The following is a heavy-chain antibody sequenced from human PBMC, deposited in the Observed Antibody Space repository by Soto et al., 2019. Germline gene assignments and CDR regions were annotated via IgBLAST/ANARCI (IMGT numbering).Heavy chain of an antibody. V-gene: IGHV1-3*01. CDR2: INAGNGNT. J-gene: IGHJ5*02. CDR3: ARRCSSTSCYGGFDP. D-gene: IGHD2-2*01. CDR1: GYTFTSYA. Sequence: QVQLVQSGAEVKKPGASVKVSCKASGYTFTSYAMHWVRQAPGQRLEWMGWINAGNGNTKYSQKFQGRVTITRDTSASTVYMELSSLRSEDTAVYYCARRCSSTSCYGGFDPWGQGTLVTVSS.